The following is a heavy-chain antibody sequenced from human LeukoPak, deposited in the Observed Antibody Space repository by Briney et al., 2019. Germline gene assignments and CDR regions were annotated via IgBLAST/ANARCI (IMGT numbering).Heavy chain of an antibody. D-gene: IGHD3-22*01. CDR3: ARRAADYYDSSGYYYYDY. CDR1: GGSFSGYY. CDR2: INHSGST. J-gene: IGHJ4*02. Sequence: SETLSLTCAVYGGSFSGYYWSWIRQPPGKGLEWIGEINHSGSTNYNPSLKSRVAISVDTSKNQFSLKLSSVTAADTAVYYCARRAADYYDSSGYYYYDYWGQGTLVTVSS. V-gene: IGHV4-34*01.